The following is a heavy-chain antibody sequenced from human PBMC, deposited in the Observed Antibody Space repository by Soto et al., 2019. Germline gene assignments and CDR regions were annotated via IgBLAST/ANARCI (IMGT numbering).Heavy chain of an antibody. J-gene: IGHJ3*02. Sequence: SETLSLTCTVSGGSISSYYWSWIRQPPGKGLEWIGYIYYSGSTNYNPSLKSRVTISVDTSKNQFSLKLSSVTAADTAVYYCARRFDLITFGGVIVIHDAFDIWGQGTMVTVSS. V-gene: IGHV4-59*08. D-gene: IGHD3-16*02. CDR3: ARRFDLITFGGVIVIHDAFDI. CDR2: IYYSGST. CDR1: GGSISSYY.